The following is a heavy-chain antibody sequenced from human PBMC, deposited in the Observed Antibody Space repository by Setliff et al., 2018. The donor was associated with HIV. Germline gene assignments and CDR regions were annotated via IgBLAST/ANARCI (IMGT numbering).Heavy chain of an antibody. CDR1: RSTFNSHT. J-gene: IGHJ3*02. D-gene: IGHD3-3*01. Sequence: SVKVSCKASRSTFNSHTINWVRQAPGQGLDWMGRIIPILGVANYAQRFQGKVTITADKSTSTAYMELTSLRFDDTAMYYCVRVAWYYSFWSGLGDAFDIWGQGTMVT. CDR3: VRVAWYYSFWSGLGDAFDI. CDR2: IIPILGVA. V-gene: IGHV1-69*02.